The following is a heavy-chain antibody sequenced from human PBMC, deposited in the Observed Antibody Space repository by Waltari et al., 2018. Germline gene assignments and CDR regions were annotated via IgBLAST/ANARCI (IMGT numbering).Heavy chain of an antibody. CDR3: ATSTGPNYYDSSGYYSPFDY. CDR2: IKQDGSEK. CDR1: GFTFSSYW. D-gene: IGHD3-22*01. J-gene: IGHJ4*02. V-gene: IGHV3-7*01. Sequence: EVQLVESGGGLVQPGGSLRLSCAASGFTFSSYWMSWVRQAPGKGLEWVANIKQDGSEKYYVDAVKGRFTISRDNAKNSLYLQMNSLRAEDTAVYYCATSTGPNYYDSSGYYSPFDYWGQGTLVTVSS.